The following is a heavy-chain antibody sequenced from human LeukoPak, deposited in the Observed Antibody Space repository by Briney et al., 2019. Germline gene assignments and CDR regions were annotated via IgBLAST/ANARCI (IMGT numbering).Heavy chain of an antibody. J-gene: IGHJ4*02. D-gene: IGHD4-17*01. V-gene: IGHV4-39*01. CDR2: IYYGGST. Sequence: PSETLSLTCTVSGGSISSSSYHWGWIRQPPGKGLEWIGSIYYGGSTHYNPSLKSRVTISVDTSKNQFSLKLSSVTAADTAVYYCARRWSSDYGAALDYWGQGTPVTVSS. CDR3: ARRWSSDYGAALDY. CDR1: GGSISSSSYH.